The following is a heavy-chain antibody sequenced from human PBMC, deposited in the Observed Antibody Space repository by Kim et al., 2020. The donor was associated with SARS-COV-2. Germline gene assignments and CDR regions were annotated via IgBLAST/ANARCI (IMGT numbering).Heavy chain of an antibody. J-gene: IGHJ4*02. CDR3: AKGDYNKYDALDY. CDR1: GFTFDDYP. Sequence: GGSLRLSCAASGFTFDDYPMYWVRQTPGKGLEWVSRISWNSVIIAYADSVKGRFTVSGDNAKNSLYLQMTSLRTDDTAFYYCAKGDYNKYDALDYWGQGTLVTVSS. V-gene: IGHV3-9*01. D-gene: IGHD4-4*01. CDR2: ISWNSVII.